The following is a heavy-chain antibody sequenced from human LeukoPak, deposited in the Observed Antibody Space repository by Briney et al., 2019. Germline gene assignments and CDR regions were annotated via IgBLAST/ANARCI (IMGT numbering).Heavy chain of an antibody. CDR2: IYYSGST. Sequence: PSETLSLTCTVSGGSISSYYWSWIRQPPVKGLEWIGYIYYSGSTNYNPSLKSRVTISVDTSKNQFSPKLSSVTAADTAVYYCARPVVTMVRGVIIGFDAFDIWGQGTMVTVSS. CDR3: ARPVVTMVRGVIIGFDAFDI. V-gene: IGHV4-59*08. CDR1: GGSISSYY. J-gene: IGHJ3*02. D-gene: IGHD3-10*01.